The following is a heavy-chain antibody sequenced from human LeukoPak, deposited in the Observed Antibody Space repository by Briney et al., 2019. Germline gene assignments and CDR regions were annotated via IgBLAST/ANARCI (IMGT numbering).Heavy chain of an antibody. CDR1: GFTFSSYS. D-gene: IGHD3-9*01. J-gene: IGHJ4*02. CDR2: ISSSSSYI. CDR3: AREPLIYDILTGYYLGYYFDY. Sequence: GGSLRLSCAASGFTFSSYSVNWVRQAPGKGLEWVSSISSSSSYIYYADSVKGRFTISRDNAKNSLYLQMNSLRAEDTAVYYCAREPLIYDILTGYYLGYYFDYWGQGTLVTVSS. V-gene: IGHV3-21*01.